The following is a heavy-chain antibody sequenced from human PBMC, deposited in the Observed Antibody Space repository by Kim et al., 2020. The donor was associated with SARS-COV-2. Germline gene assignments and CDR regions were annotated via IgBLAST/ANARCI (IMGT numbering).Heavy chain of an antibody. CDR1: GFTFRTYY. Sequence: GGYLRLSCAASGFTFRTYYMHWVRQVPGKGLVWVSRIKGDGSRTDYAASVKCRFTISRDNPNNMLYLQMNSLRAEDTAVYYCARENWGPDYWGQGTLVTVSS. D-gene: IGHD3-16*01. CDR2: IKGDGSRT. CDR3: ARENWGPDY. J-gene: IGHJ4*02. V-gene: IGHV3-74*01.